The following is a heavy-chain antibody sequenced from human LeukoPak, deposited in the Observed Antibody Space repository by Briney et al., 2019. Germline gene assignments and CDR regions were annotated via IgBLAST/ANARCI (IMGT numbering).Heavy chain of an antibody. J-gene: IGHJ4*02. CDR1: GGSISTYY. D-gene: IGHD3-16*01. CDR3: ARDRLGLPVDY. Sequence: SETLSLTCTVSGGSISTYYWTWIRQPPGKGPEWIGYIYYSGSTNYNPSLKSRVTMSVDTSKDQFSLKLNSVTAADTAVYYCARDRLGLPVDYWGRGTLVTVSS. CDR2: IYYSGST. V-gene: IGHV4-59*01.